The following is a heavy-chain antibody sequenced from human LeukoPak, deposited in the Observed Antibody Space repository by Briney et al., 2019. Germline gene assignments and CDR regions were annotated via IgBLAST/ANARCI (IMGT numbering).Heavy chain of an antibody. Sequence: ASVKVSCKASGYTFTSYGITWVRQAPGQGLEWMGGIIPIFGTANYAQKFQGRVTMTEDTSTDTAYMELSSLRSEDTAVYYCATVPTYYYDSSGYHWGQGTLVTVSS. CDR3: ATVPTYYYDSSGYH. CDR2: IIPIFGTA. J-gene: IGHJ4*02. CDR1: GYTFTSYG. D-gene: IGHD3-22*01. V-gene: IGHV1-69*06.